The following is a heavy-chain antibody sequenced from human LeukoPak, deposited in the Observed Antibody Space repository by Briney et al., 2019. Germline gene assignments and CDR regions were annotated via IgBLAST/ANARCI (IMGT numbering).Heavy chain of an antibody. Sequence: GGSLRLSCTASGFTFSSDWMHWVRQAPGKGLVWVSRIKGDGSSTGYADSVEGRFTISRDNAKHTLYLQMNSLSVEDTALYYCIRELPGCGGDCLAYWGQGTVVTVSS. CDR2: IKGDGSST. CDR3: IRELPGCGGDCLAY. V-gene: IGHV3-74*01. CDR1: GFTFSSDW. J-gene: IGHJ4*02. D-gene: IGHD2-21*02.